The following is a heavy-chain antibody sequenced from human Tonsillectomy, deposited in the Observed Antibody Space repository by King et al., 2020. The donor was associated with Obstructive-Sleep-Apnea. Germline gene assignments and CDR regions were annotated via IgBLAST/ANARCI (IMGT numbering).Heavy chain of an antibody. Sequence: VQLVESGGGLVQPGRSLRLSCVASGFTFDDYAMHWVRQAPGKGLEWVSGISWNSGSRGFVDSVKGRFTISRDNVKKSLYLQMNSLRVEDTALYYCAKDKDSSGWYADYWGQGTLVTVSS. J-gene: IGHJ4*02. CDR1: GFTFDDYA. V-gene: IGHV3-9*01. CDR3: AKDKDSSGWYADY. CDR2: ISWNSGSR. D-gene: IGHD6-19*01.